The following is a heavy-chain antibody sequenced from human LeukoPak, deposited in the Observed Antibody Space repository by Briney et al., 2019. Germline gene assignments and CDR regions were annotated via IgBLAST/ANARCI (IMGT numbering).Heavy chain of an antibody. Sequence: GGSLRLSCAASGFTFSSIAMSWVRQAPDKGLEWVSTISGSGGGTYYADSVKGRFTISRDDSKNTLYLQTNSLRADDTAVYYCAKDLGRYRNNFFDYWGQGNLVTVSS. V-gene: IGHV3-23*01. CDR2: ISGSGGGT. CDR1: GFTFSSIA. CDR3: AKDLGRYRNNFFDY. J-gene: IGHJ4*02. D-gene: IGHD1-26*01.